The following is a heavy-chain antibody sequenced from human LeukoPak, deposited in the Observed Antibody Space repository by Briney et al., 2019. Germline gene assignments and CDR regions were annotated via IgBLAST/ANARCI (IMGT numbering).Heavy chain of an antibody. J-gene: IGHJ5*01. CDR2: IHGGGST. CDR3: ARPYGTGAARGYLDS. V-gene: IGHV3-53*01. Sequence: GGSLRLSCAASEFTFSSYSMNWVRQAPGKGLEWVSVIHGGGSTYYADSVKGRLTISRDNSKNTLYLQLNSLRAEDTAVYYCARPYGTGAARGYLDSWGQGTLVTVS. D-gene: IGHD1-26*01. CDR1: EFTFSSYS.